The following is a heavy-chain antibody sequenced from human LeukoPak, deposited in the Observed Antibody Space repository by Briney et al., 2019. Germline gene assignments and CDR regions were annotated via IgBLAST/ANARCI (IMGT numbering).Heavy chain of an antibody. J-gene: IGHJ6*02. CDR2: ISDDGSRK. Sequence: PGRSLRLPCVASEFSFSSHVIHWVRQAPGQGLEWVAMISDDGSRKYHADSVKGRFSISRDNSKNTLFLQMNSLRVDDTAVYYCARDYYGSGSHATGMDVWGQGTTVTVSS. D-gene: IGHD3-10*01. CDR3: ARDYYGSGSHATGMDV. CDR1: EFSFSSHV. V-gene: IGHV3-30-3*01.